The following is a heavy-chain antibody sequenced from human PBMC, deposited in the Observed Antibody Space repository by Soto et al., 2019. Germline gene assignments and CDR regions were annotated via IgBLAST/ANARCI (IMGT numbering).Heavy chain of an antibody. J-gene: IGHJ3*02. CDR2: IYYSGST. Sequence: QVQLQESGPGLVKPSQTLSLTCTVSGGSISSGGYYWSWIRQHPGKGLEWIGYIYYSGSTYYNPSLKTRVNISVDTSKNQFSRKLSSVTAADTAVYYCARVMTYDSSGYYSDDAFDIWGQGTMVTVSS. CDR3: ARVMTYDSSGYYSDDAFDI. D-gene: IGHD3-22*01. V-gene: IGHV4-31*03. CDR1: GGSISSGGYY.